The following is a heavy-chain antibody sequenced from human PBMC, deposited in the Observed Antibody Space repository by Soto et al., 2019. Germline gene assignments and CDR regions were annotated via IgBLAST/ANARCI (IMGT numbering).Heavy chain of an antibody. CDR2: ISSSGSTI. D-gene: IGHD2-21*02. CDR1: GFTFSSYS. V-gene: IGHV3-21*04. Sequence: GCSLRLSCAASGFTFSSYSMNWVRQAPGKGLEWVSSISSSGSTIYYADSVKGRFTISRDNAKNSLYLQMNRLRAEDTAVYYCAREPGGNSNYWGQGTLVTGSS. J-gene: IGHJ4*02. CDR3: AREPGGNSNY.